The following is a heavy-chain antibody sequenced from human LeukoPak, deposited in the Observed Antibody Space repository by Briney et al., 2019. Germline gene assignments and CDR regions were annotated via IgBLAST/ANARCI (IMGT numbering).Heavy chain of an antibody. CDR2: IGYDGSNK. CDR3: ARADGYNDAAYLQH. Sequence: GGSLRLSCAASGFTFSSYGMHWVRQAPGKGREGGAVIGYDGSNKYYGDSVKGRFTISRDNSKKTLYLQMNSLRVEDTAVYYCARADGYNDAAYLQHGGQGTLVTVS. D-gene: IGHD5-24*01. V-gene: IGHV3-33*01. CDR1: GFTFSSYG. J-gene: IGHJ1*01.